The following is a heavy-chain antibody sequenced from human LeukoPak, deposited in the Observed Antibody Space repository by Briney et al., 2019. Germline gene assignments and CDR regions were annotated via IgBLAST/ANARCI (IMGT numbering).Heavy chain of an antibody. J-gene: IGHJ4*02. CDR3: AKDISGYYRPCDY. V-gene: IGHV3-23*01. D-gene: IGHD3-22*01. CDR1: GFSFSGYA. Sequence: GGSLRLSCAASGFSFSGYAMSWVRQAPGKGLEWVSSISGSGSHTYHADSVKGRFTISRDNSKNTLYLQMNSLRAEDTAVYYCAKDISGYYRPCDYWGQGTRVTVSS. CDR2: ISGSGSHT.